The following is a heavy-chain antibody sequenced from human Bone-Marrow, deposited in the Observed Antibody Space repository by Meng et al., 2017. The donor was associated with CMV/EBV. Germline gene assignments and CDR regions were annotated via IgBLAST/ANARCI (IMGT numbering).Heavy chain of an antibody. CDR3: AKSGVPRRLVGYHLDY. Sequence: ESLKISCAASGFTFSSFAMNWVRQAPGKGLEWVSVVSGSGGATFYRDSVEGRLTISRDNSRNTVYLHMNGLRGEDTAIYYCAKSGVPRRLVGYHLDYWGRGTLVTVSS. CDR2: VSGSGGAT. V-gene: IGHV3-23*01. D-gene: IGHD2-15*01. J-gene: IGHJ4*02. CDR1: GFTFSSFA.